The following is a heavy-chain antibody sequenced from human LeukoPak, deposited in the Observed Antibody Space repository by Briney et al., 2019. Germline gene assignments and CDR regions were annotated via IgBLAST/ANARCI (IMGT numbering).Heavy chain of an antibody. CDR2: LSRSIDRI. V-gene: IGHV3-9*01. CDR1: GFTCYDIA. CDR3: AKGYYDFWSGYPNHGLLDY. J-gene: IGHJ4*02. Sequence: GGSLSFNCAAYGFTCYDIALHWDRQAPGNGLKGFLGLSRSIDRIGDEKSVKGRFPISRDNAKNTLYMQMNSLRGEDTALYCCAKGYYDFWSGYPNHGLLDYWGQGTLVTVSS. D-gene: IGHD3-3*01.